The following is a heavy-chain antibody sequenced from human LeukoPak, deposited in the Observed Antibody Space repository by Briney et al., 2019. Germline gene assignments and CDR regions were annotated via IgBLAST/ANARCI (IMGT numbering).Heavy chain of an antibody. CDR2: IYHSGST. CDR3: ARRTGYSYDYFAHNDAFDI. Sequence: PSETLSLTCTVSGYSISSGYYWGWIRQPPGKGLEWIGSIYHSGSTYYNPSLKSRVTISVDTSKNQFSPKLSSVTAADTAVYYCARRTGYSYDYFAHNDAFDIWGQGTMVTVSS. V-gene: IGHV4-38-2*02. CDR1: GYSISSGYY. J-gene: IGHJ3*02. D-gene: IGHD5-18*01.